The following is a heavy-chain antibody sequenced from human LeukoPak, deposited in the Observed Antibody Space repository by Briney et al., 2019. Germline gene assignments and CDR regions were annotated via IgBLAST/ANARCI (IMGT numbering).Heavy chain of an antibody. CDR2: IYTSGST. J-gene: IGHJ4*02. Sequence: PSETLSLTCTVSGDSISSGSYSWSWIRQPAGKGLEWIGRIYTSGSTNYNPSLKSRVTISVDTSKNQFSLKVSSVTAADTAVYYCARARGAVAIDYWSQGTLVTVSS. CDR1: GDSISSGSYS. D-gene: IGHD6-19*01. CDR3: ARARGAVAIDY. V-gene: IGHV4-61*02.